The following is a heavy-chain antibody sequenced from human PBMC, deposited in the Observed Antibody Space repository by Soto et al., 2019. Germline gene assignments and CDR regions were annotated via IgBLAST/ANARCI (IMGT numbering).Heavy chain of an antibody. CDR3: ARHAMTTVTHYYYYGMDV. V-gene: IGHV5-51*01. D-gene: IGHD4-4*01. Sequence: PGVSLKISCKGSGYSFTSYWIGWVRQMPGKGLEWMGIVYPGDSDTRYSPSFQGQVTISADKSIRTAYLQWSSLKASDTAMYYCARHAMTTVTHYYYYGMDVWGQGTTVTVSS. J-gene: IGHJ6*02. CDR2: VYPGDSDT. CDR1: GYSFTSYW.